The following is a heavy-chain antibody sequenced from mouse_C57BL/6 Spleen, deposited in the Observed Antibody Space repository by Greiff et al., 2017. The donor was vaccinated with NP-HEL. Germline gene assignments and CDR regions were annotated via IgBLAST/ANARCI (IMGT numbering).Heavy chain of an antibody. CDR3: AREGNDYDRAWFAY. J-gene: IGHJ3*01. Sequence: VKLQQPGAELVKPGASVKLSCKASGYTFTSYWMHWVKQRPGQGLEWIGMIHPKSGSTNYNEKFKSKATLTVDKSSSTAYMQLSSLTSEDSAVYYCAREGNDYDRAWFAYWGQGTLVTVSA. D-gene: IGHD2-4*01. V-gene: IGHV1-64*01. CDR2: IHPKSGST. CDR1: GYTFTSYW.